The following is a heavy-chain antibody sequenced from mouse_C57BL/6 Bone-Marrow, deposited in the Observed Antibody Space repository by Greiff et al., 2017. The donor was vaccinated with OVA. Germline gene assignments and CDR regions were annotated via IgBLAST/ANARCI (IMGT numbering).Heavy chain of an antibody. CDR2: IDPETGGT. J-gene: IGHJ2*01. CDR3: TRPYYGSSYEGYFDY. D-gene: IGHD1-1*01. V-gene: IGHV1-15*01. Sequence: LQQSGAELVRPGASVTLSCKASGYTFTDYEMHWVKQTPVHGLEWIGAIDPETGGTAYNQKFKGKAILTADKSSSTAYMELRSLTSEDSAVYYCTRPYYGSSYEGYFDYWGQGTTLTVSS. CDR1: GYTFTDYE.